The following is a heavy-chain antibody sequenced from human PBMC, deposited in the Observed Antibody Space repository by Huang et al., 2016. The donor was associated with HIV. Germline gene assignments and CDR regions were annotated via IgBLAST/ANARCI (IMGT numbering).Heavy chain of an antibody. V-gene: IGHV3-33*04. J-gene: IGHJ4*02. CDR2: IRNDGMKK. D-gene: IGHD3-22*01. CDR3: ARGDYYDSSGYHPGYFDY. CDR1: GFILSNFG. Sequence: VQLIESGGGVVQPGKSLRLSCATSGFILSNFGMHWVRQAQGKGLKGVEFIRNDGMKKNYADSVRGRFTVGRDNGNNTLFLQMRSLGVDDTAVYYCARGDYYDSSGYHPGYFDYWGQGILVTVSS.